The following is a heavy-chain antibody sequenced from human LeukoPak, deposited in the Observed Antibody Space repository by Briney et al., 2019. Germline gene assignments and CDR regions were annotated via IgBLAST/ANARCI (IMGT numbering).Heavy chain of an antibody. D-gene: IGHD2-2*01. CDR3: ALVHFYCSSTSCYYWFDP. V-gene: IGHV4-4*07. CDR1: GGSISSYY. J-gene: IGHJ5*02. CDR2: IYTSGST. Sequence: SETLSLTCTVSGGSISSYYWSWIRRPAGKGLEWIGRIYTSGSTNYNPSLKSRVTMSVDTSKNQFSLKLSSVTAADTAVYYCALVHFYCSSTSCYYWFDPWGQGTLVTVSS.